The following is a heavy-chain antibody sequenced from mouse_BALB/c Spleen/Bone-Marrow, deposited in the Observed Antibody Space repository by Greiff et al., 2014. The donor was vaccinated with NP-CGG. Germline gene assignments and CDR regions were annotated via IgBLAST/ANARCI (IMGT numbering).Heavy chain of an antibody. CDR3: ARSPSYDYDVGFAY. D-gene: IGHD2-4*01. CDR1: GYSITRDYA. CDR2: ISYSGST. V-gene: IGHV3-2*02. J-gene: IGHJ3*01. Sequence: VQLQQSGPGLVKPSQSLSLTCTVTGYSITRDYAWNWIRQFTGNKLEWMGYISYSGSTTYNPSLKSRFSITRDTSKNQFFLQLNSVTTEDTATYYCARSPSYDYDVGFAYWGQGTLVTVSA.